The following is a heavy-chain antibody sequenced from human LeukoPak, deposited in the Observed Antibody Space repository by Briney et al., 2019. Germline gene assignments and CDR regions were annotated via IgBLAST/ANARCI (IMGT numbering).Heavy chain of an antibody. D-gene: IGHD6-13*01. CDR1: GGSISSYY. J-gene: IGHJ5*02. Sequence: PSETLSLTCTVSGGSISSYYWSWIRQPAGKGLEWIGRIYTSGSTNYNPSLTSRVTMSVDTSKNQFSLKLSSVTAADTAVYYCARDWPYSSSWYWFDPWGQGTLVTVSS. CDR3: ARDWPYSSSWYWFDP. CDR2: IYTSGST. V-gene: IGHV4-4*07.